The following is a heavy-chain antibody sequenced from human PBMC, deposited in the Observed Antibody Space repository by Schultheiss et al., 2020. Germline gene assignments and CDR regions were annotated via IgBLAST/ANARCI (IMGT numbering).Heavy chain of an antibody. J-gene: IGHJ4*02. CDR1: GGSISSYY. CDR2: IYYSGST. V-gene: IGHV4-59*01. CDR3: ARQSDSSGPDFDY. D-gene: IGHD3-22*01. Sequence: SATLSLTCTVSGGSISSYYWSWIRQPPGKGLEWIGYIYYSGSTNYNPSLKSRVTISVDTSKNQFSLRLSSVTAADTAVYYCARQSDSSGPDFDYWGQGTLVTVSS.